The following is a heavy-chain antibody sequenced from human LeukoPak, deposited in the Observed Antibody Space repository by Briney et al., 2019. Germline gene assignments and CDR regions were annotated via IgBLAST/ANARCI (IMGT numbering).Heavy chain of an antibody. D-gene: IGHD2-15*01. J-gene: IGHJ4*02. CDR1: GGSISSGGYY. V-gene: IGHV4-31*03. CDR2: IYYSGST. Sequence: SETLSLTCTVSGGSISSGGYYWSWIRQHPGKGLEWIGYIYYSGSTYYNPSLKSRVTISVDTSKNQFSLKLSSVTAADTAVHYCARVPVVVAGKYYFDYWGQGTLVTVSS. CDR3: ARVPVVVAGKYYFDY.